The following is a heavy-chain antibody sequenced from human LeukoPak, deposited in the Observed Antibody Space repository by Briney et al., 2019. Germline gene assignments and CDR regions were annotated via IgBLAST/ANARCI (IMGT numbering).Heavy chain of an antibody. CDR1: GDSISIYY. Sequence: SETLSLTCTVSGDSISIYYWSWIRQPAGKGLEWIGRIYTSGSTNYNPSLKSQVSMSVDTSKNQFSLKLSSVTAADTAVYYCAMSSGYYPTDIDYWGQGTLVTVSS. V-gene: IGHV4-4*07. CDR2: IYTSGST. CDR3: AMSSGYYPTDIDY. D-gene: IGHD3-22*01. J-gene: IGHJ4*02.